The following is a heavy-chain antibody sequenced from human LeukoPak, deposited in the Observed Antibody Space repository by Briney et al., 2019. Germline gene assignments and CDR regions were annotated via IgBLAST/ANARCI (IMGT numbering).Heavy chain of an antibody. CDR2: ISSSTSTI. CDR1: GFTFSSYS. V-gene: IGHV3-48*01. J-gene: IGHJ4*02. Sequence: PGGSLRLSCAASGFTFSSYSMNWVRQAPAKGLEWVSYISSSTSTIYYADSVKGRFTISRDNAKNSLYLQMNSLRAEDTAVYYCARDLVSVGYWGQGTPVTVSS. D-gene: IGHD3-10*01. CDR3: ARDLVSVGY.